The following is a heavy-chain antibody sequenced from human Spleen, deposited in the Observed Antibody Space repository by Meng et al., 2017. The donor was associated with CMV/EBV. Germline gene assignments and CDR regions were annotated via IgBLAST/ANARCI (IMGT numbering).Heavy chain of an antibody. CDR3: AGGKQDAWELLAY. D-gene: IGHD1-26*01. CDR2: IDDSGST. Sequence: GRLQEPGPGLVKPSGTLSLTGGVSGVSISSNIRWTWVRQPPGKGLEWIGDIDDSGSTNYNPSLNSRISISLDKSKNHFSLKVNSVTAADTAVYYCAGGKQDAWELLAYWGQGALVTVSS. CDR1: GVSISSNIR. V-gene: IGHV4-4*02. J-gene: IGHJ4*02.